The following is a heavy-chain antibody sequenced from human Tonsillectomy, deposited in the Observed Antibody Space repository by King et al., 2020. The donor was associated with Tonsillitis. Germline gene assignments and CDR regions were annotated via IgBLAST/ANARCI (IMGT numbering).Heavy chain of an antibody. CDR1: GFTFSIYW. J-gene: IGHJ4*02. CDR2: IRQDGSDK. V-gene: IGHV3-7*01. Sequence: VQLVESGGGLVHQPGGSLRLSCAASGFTFSIYWMSWVRQAPGKGLEWVANIRQDGSDKYYVDSVKGRFTISKDNAKNSLYLQMNSLRAEDTAVYYCVTFWSGYFDYWGQXPLVTVSS. CDR3: VTFWSGYFDY. D-gene: IGHD3-3*01.